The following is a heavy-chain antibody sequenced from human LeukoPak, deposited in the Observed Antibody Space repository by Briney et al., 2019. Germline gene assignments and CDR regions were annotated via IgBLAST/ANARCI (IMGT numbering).Heavy chain of an antibody. CDR2: ISVSGSRA. CDR1: GFTFSTYA. V-gene: IGHV3-23*01. CDR3: TKDHDGMHA. Sequence: PGGSRRLSCAASGFTFSTYAMSWVRQAPGKGLEWVSVISVSGSRAYYADFVKGRFTVSRDNSKNTVLLQMNSLRVEDTAVYYCTKDHDGMHAWGQGTTVTVSS. J-gene: IGHJ6*02.